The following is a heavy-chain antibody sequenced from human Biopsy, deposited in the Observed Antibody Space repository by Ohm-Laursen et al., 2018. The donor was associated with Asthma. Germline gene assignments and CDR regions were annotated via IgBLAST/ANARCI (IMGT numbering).Heavy chain of an antibody. CDR3: ARKAGSCISRTCYSLDF. V-gene: IGHV1-69*13. CDR2: INSVFGTT. CDR1: GGTLNTYV. D-gene: IGHD2-2*01. Sequence: ASVKVSCKSLGGTLNTYVIGWVRQAPGQGLEWMGGINSVFGTTTYPQKFQDRVTITADDSTSTVYMELSSLRSEDTAVYYCARKAGSCISRTCYSLDFWGQGTLVTVSA. J-gene: IGHJ4*02.